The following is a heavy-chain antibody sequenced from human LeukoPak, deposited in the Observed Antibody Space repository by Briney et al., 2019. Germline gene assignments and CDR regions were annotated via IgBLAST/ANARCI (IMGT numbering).Heavy chain of an antibody. CDR1: GGSISSYY. Sequence: SETLSLTCTVSGGSISSYYRSWIRQPPGKGLEWIGYIYYSGSTNYNPSLKSRVTISVDTSKNQFSLKLSSVTAADTAVYYCARGEMATITGYFDYWGQGTLVTVSS. CDR3: ARGEMATITGYFDY. CDR2: IYYSGST. J-gene: IGHJ4*02. V-gene: IGHV4-59*01. D-gene: IGHD5-24*01.